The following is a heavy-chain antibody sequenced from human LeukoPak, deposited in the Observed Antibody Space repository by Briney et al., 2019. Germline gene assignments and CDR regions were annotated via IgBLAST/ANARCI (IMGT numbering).Heavy chain of an antibody. CDR3: ARDLRYGDYDGEFYFDY. CDR1: GFTVSSNY. D-gene: IGHD4-17*01. Sequence: GGSLRLSCAASGFTVSSNYMSWVRQAPGKGLEWVSVIYSGGSTYYADSVKGRFTISRDNSKDTLYLQMNSLRAEDTAVYYCARDLRYGDYDGEFYFDYWGQGTLVTVSS. V-gene: IGHV3-66*02. CDR2: IYSGGST. J-gene: IGHJ4*02.